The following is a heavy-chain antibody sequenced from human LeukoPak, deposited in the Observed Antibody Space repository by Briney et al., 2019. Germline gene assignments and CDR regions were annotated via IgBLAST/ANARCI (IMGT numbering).Heavy chain of an antibody. V-gene: IGHV3-7*05. CDR2: IKQDGSAT. Sequence: GGSLRLSCAVSGFTFSTYWMSWVRQAPGQGLEWAANIKQDGSATYYVDSVEGRFTVSRDNGKNSLYLEMNSLTTEDTAVYYCARWGGAYDYWGPGTLVTVSS. CDR1: GFTFSTYW. D-gene: IGHD3-10*01. CDR3: ARWGGAYDY. J-gene: IGHJ4*02.